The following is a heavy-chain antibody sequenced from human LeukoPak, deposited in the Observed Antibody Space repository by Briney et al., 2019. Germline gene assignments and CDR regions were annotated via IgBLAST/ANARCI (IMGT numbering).Heavy chain of an antibody. Sequence: SETLSLTCTVSGGSISSSSYYWGWIRQPPGKGLEWIGSIYYSGSTDYNPSLNSRVTISLDTSKNQFSLKLSSVTAADTAVYYCAGAGGSPEYFHYWGQGTLVTVSS. CDR2: IYYSGST. D-gene: IGHD1-26*01. CDR1: GGSISSSSYY. J-gene: IGHJ1*01. V-gene: IGHV4-39*07. CDR3: AGAGGSPEYFHY.